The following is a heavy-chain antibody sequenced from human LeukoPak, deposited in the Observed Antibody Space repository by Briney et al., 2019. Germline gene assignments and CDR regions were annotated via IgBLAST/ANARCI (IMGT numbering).Heavy chain of an antibody. CDR1: GFTFSTYE. V-gene: IGHV3-48*03. CDR2: ISSSGSTI. CDR3: ARVKGGGLWFGELLVGGFDY. J-gene: IGHJ4*02. Sequence: PGGSLRLSCAASGFTFSTYEMNWVRQAPGKGLEWVSYISSSGSTIYYADSVRGRFTISRDNAKNSLYLQMNSLRAEDTAVYYCARVKGGGLWFGELLVGGFDYWGQGTLVTVSS. D-gene: IGHD3-10*01.